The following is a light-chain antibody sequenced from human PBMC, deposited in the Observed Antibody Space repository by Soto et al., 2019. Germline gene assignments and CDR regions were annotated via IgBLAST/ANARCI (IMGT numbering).Light chain of an antibody. V-gene: IGLV2-14*01. CDR3: SSYTSSSTRV. CDR2: EVS. J-gene: IGLJ1*01. CDR1: SSDVGGYNY. Sequence: QSALTQPAPVSGSPGQSITISCTGTSSDVGGYNYVSWYQHHPGKAPELMIFEVSNRPSGVSHRFSGSKSGNTASLTISGLQTEDEGDYYCSSYTSSSTRVFGTGTKLTVL.